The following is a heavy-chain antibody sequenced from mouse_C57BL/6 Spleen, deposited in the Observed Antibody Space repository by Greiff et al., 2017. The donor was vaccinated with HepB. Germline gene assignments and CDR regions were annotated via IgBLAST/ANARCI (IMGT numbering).Heavy chain of an antibody. CDR2: ISSGGSYT. CDR3: ARQRVYGKGYFDY. Sequence: EVHLVESGGDLVKPGGSLKLSCAASGFTFSSYGMSWVRQTPDKRLEWVATISSGGSYTYYPDSVKGRFPISRDNAKNTLYLQMSSLKSEDTAMYYCARQRVYGKGYFDYWGQGTTLTVSS. CDR1: GFTFSSYG. D-gene: IGHD1-1*02. J-gene: IGHJ2*01. V-gene: IGHV5-6*01.